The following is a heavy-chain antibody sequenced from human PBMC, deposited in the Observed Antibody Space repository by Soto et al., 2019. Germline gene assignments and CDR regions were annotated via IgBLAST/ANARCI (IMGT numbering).Heavy chain of an antibody. Sequence: EVQLVESGGGLVKPGGSLRLSCAASGFTFSNAWMSWVRQAPVKGLEWVGRIKSKTDGGTTDYAAPVKGRFTISRDDSKNTLYLQMNSLKTEDTAVYYCTTDKDIVVVVAAELFDYWGQGTLVTVSS. D-gene: IGHD2-15*01. CDR1: GFTFSNAW. V-gene: IGHV3-15*01. CDR2: IKSKTDGGTT. CDR3: TTDKDIVVVVAAELFDY. J-gene: IGHJ4*02.